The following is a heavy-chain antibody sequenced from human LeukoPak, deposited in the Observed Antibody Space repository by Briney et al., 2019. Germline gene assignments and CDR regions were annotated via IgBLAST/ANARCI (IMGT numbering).Heavy chain of an antibody. CDR1: GYSFNNYW. CDR3: ARHSGSSSSPRRWFDP. J-gene: IGHJ5*02. V-gene: IGHV5-51*01. CDR2: INVGDSDT. D-gene: IGHD6-13*01. Sequence: GGSLKTSCKGSGYSFNNYWSGWVRQIPGKGLGGMGIINVGDSDTRYSPSFQGQVTMSVDKSISTAYLQWSSLKATDTAMYYCARHSGSSSSPRRWFDPWGQGTLVTVSS.